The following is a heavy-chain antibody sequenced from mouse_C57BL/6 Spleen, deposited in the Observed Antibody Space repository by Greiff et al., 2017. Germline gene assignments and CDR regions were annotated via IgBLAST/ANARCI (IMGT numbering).Heavy chain of an antibody. D-gene: IGHD1-1*01. J-gene: IGHJ2*01. Sequence: VQLQQSGPVLVKPGASVKMSCKASGYTFTDYYMNWVKQSHGKSLEWIGVINPYNGGTSYNQKFKGKATLTVDKSSSTAYMELNSLTSEDSAVYYCARTTTVVAKYFDYWGQGTTLTVSS. CDR3: ARTTTVVAKYFDY. CDR1: GYTFTDYY. V-gene: IGHV1-19*01. CDR2: INPYNGGT.